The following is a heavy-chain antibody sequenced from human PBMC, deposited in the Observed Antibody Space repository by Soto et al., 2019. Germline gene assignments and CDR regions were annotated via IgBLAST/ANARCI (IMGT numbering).Heavy chain of an antibody. D-gene: IGHD3-3*01. CDR2: IWYDGSNK. V-gene: IGHV3-33*01. J-gene: IGHJ2*01. Sequence: QVQLVESGGGVVQPGRSLRLSCAASGFTFSSYGMHWVRQAPGKGLEWVAVIWYDGSNKYYADSVKGRFTISRDNSKNTLYLQMNSLRAEDTAVYYCARDPLRDFWSGYSWYFDLWGRGTLVTVSS. CDR1: GFTFSSYG. CDR3: ARDPLRDFWSGYSWYFDL.